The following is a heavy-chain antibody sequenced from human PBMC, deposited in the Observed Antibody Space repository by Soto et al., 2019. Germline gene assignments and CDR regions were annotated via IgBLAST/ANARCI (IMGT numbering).Heavy chain of an antibody. CDR2: IIPIFGTA. V-gene: IGHV1-69*06. CDR1: GGTFSSYA. J-gene: IGHJ3*02. CDR3: ARGPYYDSSGYYRHDAFDI. D-gene: IGHD3-22*01. Sequence: RASVKVSCKASGGTFSSYAISWVRQAPGQGLEWMGGIIPIFGTANYAQKFQGRVTITADKSTSTAYMELSSLRSEDTAVYYCARGPYYDSSGYYRHDAFDIWGQGTMVTVSS.